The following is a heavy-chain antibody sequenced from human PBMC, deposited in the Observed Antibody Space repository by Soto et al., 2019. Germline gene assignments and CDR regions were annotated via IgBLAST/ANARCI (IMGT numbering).Heavy chain of an antibody. J-gene: IGHJ5*02. CDR1: CGSISSSHW. CDR3: ARDIAATAWFDP. Sequence: SETLSLTCAVSCGSISSSHWWRWVRQPPGKGLEWIGEIYHSGSTNYNPSLKSRVTISVDKSKNQFSLKLSSVTAADTAVYYCARDIAATAWFDPWGQGTLVTVSS. V-gene: IGHV4-4*02. CDR2: IYHSGST. D-gene: IGHD6-13*01.